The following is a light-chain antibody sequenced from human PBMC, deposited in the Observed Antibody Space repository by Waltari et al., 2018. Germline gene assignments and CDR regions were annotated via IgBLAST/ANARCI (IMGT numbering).Light chain of an antibody. CDR3: CSYAGSSTDVV. V-gene: IGLV2-23*01. J-gene: IGLJ2*01. Sequence: QSARTQPASVAGVPGQAITISCTGTSSDAGLYNLASWYQQHPGKAPKLMIYEGSKRPSGVSNRFSGSKSGNTASLTISGLQAEDEADYYCCSYAGSSTDVVFGGGTKLTVL. CDR1: SSDAGLYNL. CDR2: EGS.